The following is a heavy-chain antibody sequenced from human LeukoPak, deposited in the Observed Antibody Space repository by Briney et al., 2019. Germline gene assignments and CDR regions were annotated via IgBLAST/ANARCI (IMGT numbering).Heavy chain of an antibody. D-gene: IGHD7-27*01. Sequence: ASVKVSCKASGYTFTSYDIDWVRQATGQGLEWMGWMSPNSGNTGYARKFQGRVTMTRNTSISTAYMQLSSLRFEDTAVYYCARGPPNWGFDYWGQGTLVTVSS. CDR2: MSPNSGNT. V-gene: IGHV1-8*01. CDR3: ARGPPNWGFDY. J-gene: IGHJ4*02. CDR1: GYTFTSYD.